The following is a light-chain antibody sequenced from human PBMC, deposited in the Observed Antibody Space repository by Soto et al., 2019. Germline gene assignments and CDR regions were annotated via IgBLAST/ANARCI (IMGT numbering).Light chain of an antibody. J-gene: IGLJ1*01. Sequence: QSALTQHLSVSGSPGQSVTISCTGTSSDVGGYNYVSLYQQHPGKAPKLMIYDVSKRPSGVPDRFSGSKSGNTASLTISGLQAEDEGDYYCCSYAGSYSYVFGTGTKVTV. CDR1: SSDVGGYNY. CDR2: DVS. CDR3: CSYAGSYSYV. V-gene: IGLV2-11*01.